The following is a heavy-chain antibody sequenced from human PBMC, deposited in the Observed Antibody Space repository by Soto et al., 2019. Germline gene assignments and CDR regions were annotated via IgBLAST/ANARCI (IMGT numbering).Heavy chain of an antibody. CDR1: GYTFTSYD. D-gene: IGHD3-10*01. CDR2: MNPNSGNT. V-gene: IGHV1-8*01. J-gene: IGHJ5*02. Sequence: QVQLVQSGAEVKKPGASVKVSCKASGYTFTSYDINWVRQATGQGLEWMGWMNPNSGNTGYAQKVQGRVTMTRNTSISTAYMELSSLRSEDTAVYYCARLKIRGSGSYHWFDPWGQGTLVTVSS. CDR3: ARLKIRGSGSYHWFDP.